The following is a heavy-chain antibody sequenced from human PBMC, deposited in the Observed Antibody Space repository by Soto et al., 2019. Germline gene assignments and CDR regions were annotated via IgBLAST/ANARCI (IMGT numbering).Heavy chain of an antibody. CDR2: IYYSGNT. V-gene: IGHV4-31*03. D-gene: IGHD6-13*01. J-gene: IGHJ4*02. CDR1: GGSISSGGYY. Sequence: QVQLQESGPGLVKPSQTLSLTCTVSGGSISSGGYYWSWIRQHPGKGLEWIGYIYYSGNTYYNPSLKSRVTISVDTSKTQFSLKLSSVTAADTAVYYWARSYSSSWPILFDFWGQGTLVTVSS. CDR3: ARSYSSSWPILFDF.